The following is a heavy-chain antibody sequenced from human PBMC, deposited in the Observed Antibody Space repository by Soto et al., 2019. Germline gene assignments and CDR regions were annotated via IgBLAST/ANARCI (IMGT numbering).Heavy chain of an antibody. CDR2: IIPIFGTA. D-gene: IGHD5-18*01. CDR3: ARDEQLYYYYGMDV. Sequence: GASVKVSCKASGGTFSSYAISWVRQAPGQGLEWMGGIIPIFGTANYAQKFQGRVTITADESTSTAYMELSSLRSEDTAMYYCARDEQLYYYYGMDVWGQGTTVTSP. J-gene: IGHJ6*02. V-gene: IGHV1-69*13. CDR1: GGTFSSYA.